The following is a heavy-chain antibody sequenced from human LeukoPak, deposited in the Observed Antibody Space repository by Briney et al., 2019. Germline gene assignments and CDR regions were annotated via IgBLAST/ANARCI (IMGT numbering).Heavy chain of an antibody. J-gene: IGHJ4*02. V-gene: IGHV1-2*02. CDR1: GYTFTGYY. Sequence: ASVKVSCKASGYTFTGYYMHWVRQAPGQGLEWMGWINPNSGGTNYQGRVTMTRDTSISTAYMELRRLRSDDMAVYYCARDSGERGSGSYLIAYWGQGTLATVSS. CDR2: INPNSGGT. CDR3: ARDSGERGSGSYLIAY. D-gene: IGHD3-10*01.